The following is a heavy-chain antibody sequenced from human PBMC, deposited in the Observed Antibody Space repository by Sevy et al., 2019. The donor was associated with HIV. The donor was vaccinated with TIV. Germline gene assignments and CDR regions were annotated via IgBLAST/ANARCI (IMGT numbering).Heavy chain of an antibody. V-gene: IGHV6-1*01. Sequence: QSQTLSLTCAISGDRVSSNSAAWNWIRQSPSRGLEWLGRTYYRSKWYNDYALSVQSRITINPDTSRNRLTLQLNSVTPEDTAVYYCARDPGGSSPLYYYYYGRDVWGQGTTVTVSS. CDR1: GDRVSSNSAA. CDR3: ARDPGGSSPLYYYYYGRDV. D-gene: IGHD6-6*01. CDR2: TYYRSKWYN. J-gene: IGHJ6*02.